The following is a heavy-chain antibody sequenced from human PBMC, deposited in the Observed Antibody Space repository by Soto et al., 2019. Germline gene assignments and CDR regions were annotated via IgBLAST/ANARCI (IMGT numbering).Heavy chain of an antibody. V-gene: IGHV4-39*01. J-gene: IGHJ4*02. Sequence: SETLSLTCSVSGGSIDTINYYWAWIRQTPGRRLEWIGSVYYGGSSYYNPSLKSRVSISVDTSKSQFSLKVTSATAADSAVYFCANGADTVITPFDYWGQGVPVTVSS. D-gene: IGHD5-18*01. CDR1: GGSIDTINYY. CDR2: VYYGGSS. CDR3: ANGADTVITPFDY.